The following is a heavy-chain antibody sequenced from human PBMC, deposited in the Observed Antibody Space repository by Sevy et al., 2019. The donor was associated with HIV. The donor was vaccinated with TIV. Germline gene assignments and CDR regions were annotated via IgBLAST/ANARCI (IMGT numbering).Heavy chain of an antibody. CDR1: GDSVSSNSAA. J-gene: IGHJ5*02. D-gene: IGHD5-12*01. CDR3: AREGGFGDIVATINWFDP. CDR2: TYYRSKWYN. V-gene: IGHV6-1*01. Sequence: KQSQTLSLTCAISGDSVSSNSAAWNWIRQSPSRGLEWLGRTYYRSKWYNDYAVSVKSRITINPDTSKNQFSLQLNSVTPEDTAVYYCAREGGFGDIVATINWFDPWGQGTLVTVSS.